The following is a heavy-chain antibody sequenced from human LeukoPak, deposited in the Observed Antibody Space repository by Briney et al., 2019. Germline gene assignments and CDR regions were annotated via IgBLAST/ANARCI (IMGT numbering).Heavy chain of an antibody. CDR3: ARVDDYGDYAGRS. Sequence: GASVKGSCKASVYTFTSYVMNWVRQAPGQGLEWMGWINTNTGNPTYAQGFTGGFVFSLGTSVSAAYLQSSGLKAEDTAVYYCARVDDYGDYAGRSWGQGTLVTVSS. J-gene: IGHJ5*02. D-gene: IGHD4-17*01. CDR2: INTNTGNP. CDR1: VYTFTSYV. V-gene: IGHV7-4-1*02.